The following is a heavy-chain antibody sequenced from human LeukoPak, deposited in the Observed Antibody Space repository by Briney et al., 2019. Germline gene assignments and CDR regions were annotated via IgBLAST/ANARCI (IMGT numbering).Heavy chain of an antibody. CDR2: IYYSGST. CDR1: GGSMTVYY. V-gene: IGHV4-59*01. D-gene: IGHD2-2*01. CDR3: ARDPLIHAGRGRRFDP. Sequence: PSETLSLTCTISGGSMTVYYWGWIRQSPGKGLEWIGYIYYSGSTNYNPSLKSRVTISVDTSKNQFSLKLSSVTAADTAVYYCARDPLIHAGRGRRFDPWGQGTLVTVSS. J-gene: IGHJ5*02.